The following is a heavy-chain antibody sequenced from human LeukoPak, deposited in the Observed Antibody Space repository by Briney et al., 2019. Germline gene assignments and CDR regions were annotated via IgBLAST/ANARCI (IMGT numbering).Heavy chain of an antibody. CDR2: IYYSGST. V-gene: IGHV4-39*01. CDR3: ARQIVTNSGWSYHIDL. CDR1: GGSISSSSYY. D-gene: IGHD6-19*01. J-gene: IGHJ4*02. Sequence: SETLSLTCTVSGGSISSSSYYWGWIRQPPGKGLEWIGSIYYSGSTYYNPSLKSRVTISVDTSKNQFSLKLSSVTAADTAVYYCARQIVTNSGWSYHIDLWGQGTLVTVSS.